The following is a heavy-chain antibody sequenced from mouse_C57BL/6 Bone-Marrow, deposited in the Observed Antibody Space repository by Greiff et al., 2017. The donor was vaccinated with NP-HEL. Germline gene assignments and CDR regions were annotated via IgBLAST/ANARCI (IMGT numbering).Heavy chain of an antibody. CDR1: GYTFTSYT. D-gene: IGHD1-1*01. Sequence: VQLQQSGAELARPGASVKMSCKASGYTFTSYTMHWVKQRPGQGLEWIGYINPSSGYTKYNQKFMDKATLTADKSSSTAYMQLSSLTSEDSAVYYCARKSSYGRDAMDYWGQGTSVTVSS. CDR3: ARKSSYGRDAMDY. V-gene: IGHV1-4*01. CDR2: INPSSGYT. J-gene: IGHJ4*01.